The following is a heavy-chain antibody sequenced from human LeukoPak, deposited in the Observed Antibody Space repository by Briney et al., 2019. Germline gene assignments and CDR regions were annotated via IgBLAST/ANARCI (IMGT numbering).Heavy chain of an antibody. D-gene: IGHD2-21*01. CDR3: ARVWQDYSGVDY. V-gene: IGHV3-7*01. J-gene: IGHJ4*02. CDR1: GFTFSSCW. Sequence: GGSLRLSCAASGFTFSSCWMTWVGQAPGKGLEWVANIKQDGSEKSYVDSVKGRFTISRDNAKSSLYLQMNSLRDEDTAVYYCARVWQDYSGVDYWGQGTLVTVSS. CDR2: IKQDGSEK.